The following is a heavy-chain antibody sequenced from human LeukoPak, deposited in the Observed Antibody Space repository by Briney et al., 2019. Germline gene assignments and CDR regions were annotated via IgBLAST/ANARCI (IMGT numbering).Heavy chain of an antibody. Sequence: GGSLRLSCAASGFTFSSYSMNWVRQAPGKGLEWVSSISSSSSYIYYADSVKGRFTISRDNAKNSLYLQMNSLRAEDTAVYYCARVPYVDTAMGLGNYWGQGTLVTVSS. V-gene: IGHV3-21*01. D-gene: IGHD5-18*01. J-gene: IGHJ4*02. CDR2: ISSSSSYI. CDR1: GFTFSSYS. CDR3: ARVPYVDTAMGLGNY.